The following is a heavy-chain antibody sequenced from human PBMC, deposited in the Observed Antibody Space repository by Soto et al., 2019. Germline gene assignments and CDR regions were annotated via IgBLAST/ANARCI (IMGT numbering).Heavy chain of an antibody. J-gene: IGHJ4*02. CDR2: INHSGST. Sequence: KASETLSLTCAVYGGSFSGYYWSWIRQPPGKGLEWIGEINHSGSTNYNPSLKSRVTISVDTSKNQFSLKLSSVTAADTAVYYCARAKIAARNFDYWGQGTLVTVS. CDR1: GGSFSGYY. V-gene: IGHV4-34*01. CDR3: ARAKIAARNFDY. D-gene: IGHD6-6*01.